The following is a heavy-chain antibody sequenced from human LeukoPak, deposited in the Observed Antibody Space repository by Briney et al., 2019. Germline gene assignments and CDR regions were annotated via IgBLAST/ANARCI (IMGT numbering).Heavy chain of an antibody. CDR1: GFTFSNYA. J-gene: IGHJ4*02. Sequence: GGSLRLSCAASGFTFSNYAMSWVRQAPGKGLEWVSSISGSSDNTNYADSVKGRFTISRDNSQNTLYLQMNSLRAEDTAIYYCAKDIYCGGDCYIRAGDSWGQGTLVTVST. CDR3: AKDIYCGGDCYIRAGDS. CDR2: ISGSSDNT. D-gene: IGHD2-21*02. V-gene: IGHV3-23*01.